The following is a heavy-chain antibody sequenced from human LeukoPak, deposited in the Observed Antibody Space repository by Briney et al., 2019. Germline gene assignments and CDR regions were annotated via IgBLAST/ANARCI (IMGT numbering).Heavy chain of an antibody. CDR1: GFTFSSHL. J-gene: IGHJ4*02. Sequence: GGSLRLSCAASGFTFSSHLMHWVRQAQGTGLVWVSSVKSDGTATNYADSVKGRFTISRDNAKNTLYLQMNSLRVEDTAVYYCVRKFATGDWGQGTLVTISS. D-gene: IGHD1-14*01. CDR3: VRKFATGD. CDR2: VKSDGTAT. V-gene: IGHV3-74*01.